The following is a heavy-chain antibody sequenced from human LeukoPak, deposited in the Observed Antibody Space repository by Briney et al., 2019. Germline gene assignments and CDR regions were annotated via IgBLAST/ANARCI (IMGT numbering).Heavy chain of an antibody. J-gene: IGHJ4*02. D-gene: IGHD5-12*01. CDR1: GFTFSTYW. V-gene: IGHV3-7*01. CDR2: IKYVGSEK. Sequence: GGSLRLSCVDSGFTFSTYWMTWVRQAPGKGLEWVANIKYVGSEKNYVDSVKGRFTISRDNAKNSLYLQMNNLRAEDTAVYYCARDSGLSGYDLLDYWGQGTLVTVSS. CDR3: ARDSGLSGYDLLDY.